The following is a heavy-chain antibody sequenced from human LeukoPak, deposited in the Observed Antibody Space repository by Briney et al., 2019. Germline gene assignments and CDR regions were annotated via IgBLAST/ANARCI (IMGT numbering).Heavy chain of an antibody. CDR1: GGSVGSSSYF. V-gene: IGHV4-39*07. J-gene: IGHJ5*02. CDR3: ARVGELDP. D-gene: IGHD3-10*01. CDR2: INHSGST. Sequence: SETLSLTCTVSGGSVGSSSYFWAWIRQPPGKGLEWIGEINHSGSTNYNPSLKSRVTISVDTSKNQFSLKLSSVTAADTAVYYCARVGELDPWGQGTLVTVSS.